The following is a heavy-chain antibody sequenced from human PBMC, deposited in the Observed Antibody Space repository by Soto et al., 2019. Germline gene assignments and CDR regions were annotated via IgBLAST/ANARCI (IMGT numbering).Heavy chain of an antibody. J-gene: IGHJ5*02. CDR3: ARLYSTSTVNRWFDP. CDR2: INSGSTSI. Sequence: EVQLVESGGGLVQPGGSLRLSCAASGFIFSTYSMNWVRQAPGKGLEWISFINSGSTSIYYADSVRGRFTISRDNAANSLFLQMNSLRDEDTAVYYCARLYSTSTVNRWFDPWGQGTLVTVSS. V-gene: IGHV3-48*02. CDR1: GFIFSTYS. D-gene: IGHD6-13*01.